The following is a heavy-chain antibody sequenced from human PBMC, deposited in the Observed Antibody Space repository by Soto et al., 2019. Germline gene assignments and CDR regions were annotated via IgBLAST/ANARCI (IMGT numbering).Heavy chain of an antibody. V-gene: IGHV4-61*08. J-gene: IGHJ4*02. CDR1: GGTISSGDYY. D-gene: IGHD4-17*01. Sequence: SETLSLTCTVSGGTISSGDYYWSWIRQPPGKGLEWIGYIYYSGSTNYNPSLKSRVTISVDTSKNQFSLKLSSVTAADTAVYYCERALNNDYGDYTSDYWGQGTLVTVSS. CDR2: IYYSGST. CDR3: ERALNNDYGDYTSDY.